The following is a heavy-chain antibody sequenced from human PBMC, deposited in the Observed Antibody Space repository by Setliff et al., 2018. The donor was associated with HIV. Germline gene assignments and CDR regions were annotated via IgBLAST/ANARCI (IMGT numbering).Heavy chain of an antibody. CDR3: SRSFGYQGYYYCMDV. Sequence: TLSLTCPVSGGSISSYYWSWIRQPPGKGLEWIGYISYSGSTNYNPSLKSRVTISVDTSNNQFSLKLSSVIAADTAVYYCSRSFGYQGYYYCMDVWGQGTTVTVSS. CDR2: ISYSGST. CDR1: GGSISSYY. D-gene: IGHD3-16*01. J-gene: IGHJ6*02. V-gene: IGHV4-59*01.